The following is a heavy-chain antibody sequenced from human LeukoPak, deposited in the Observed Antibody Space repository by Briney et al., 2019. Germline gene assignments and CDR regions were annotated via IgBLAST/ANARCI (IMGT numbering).Heavy chain of an antibody. CDR1: GFTFSSYG. J-gene: IGHJ4*02. D-gene: IGHD2-2*01. CDR3: ARMGAVVVPAAPSDYYFDY. CDR2: IWYDGSNK. V-gene: IGHV3-33*01. Sequence: PGGSLRLSCAASGFTFSSYGMHWVRQAPGKGLEWVAVIWYDGSNKYYADSVKGRFTISRDNSKNTLYLQMNSLRAEDMAVYYCARMGAVVVPAAPSDYYFDYWGQGTLVTVSS.